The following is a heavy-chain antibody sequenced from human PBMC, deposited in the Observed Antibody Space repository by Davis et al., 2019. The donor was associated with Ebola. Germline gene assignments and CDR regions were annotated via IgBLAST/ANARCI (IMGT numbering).Heavy chain of an antibody. D-gene: IGHD3-22*01. Sequence: AASVQVSCQASGYTFTNYYMHWVRQAPGQGLAGVGWISGNNDNTEYAQKLKGRVTMTTDTSTSTAYMELRSLRSDDTGVYYCARVYYWESSGYPIDYWGQGTLITVSS. J-gene: IGHJ4*02. CDR2: ISGNNDNT. CDR1: GYTFTNYY. CDR3: ARVYYWESSGYPIDY. V-gene: IGHV1-18*04.